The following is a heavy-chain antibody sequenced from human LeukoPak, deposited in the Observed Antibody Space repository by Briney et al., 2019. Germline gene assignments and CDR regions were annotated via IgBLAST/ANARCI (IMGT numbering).Heavy chain of an antibody. CDR2: INPSGDST. V-gene: IGHV3-23*01. CDR3: AKLVYSGYGPADY. D-gene: IGHD5-12*01. J-gene: IGHJ4*02. Sequence: GGSLRLSCAASAFTFSSYAMSWVRQAPGKGLEWVAAINPSGDSTYYADSVKGHFTISRDNSKNTLFLQMNSLRAEDTAVYYCAKLVYSGYGPADYWGQGTLVTVSS. CDR1: AFTFSSYA.